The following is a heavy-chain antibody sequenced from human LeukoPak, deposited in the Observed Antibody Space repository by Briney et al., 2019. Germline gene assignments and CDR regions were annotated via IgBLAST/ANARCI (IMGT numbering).Heavy chain of an antibody. V-gene: IGHV4-39*01. Sequence: PSETLSLTCTVSGGSISSYYWSWIRQPPGKGLEWIGSIYYSGSTYYNPSLKSRVTISVDTSKNQFSLKLSSVTAADTAVYYCASAYDFWSGYIDYWGQGTLVTVSS. CDR1: GGSISSYY. J-gene: IGHJ4*02. D-gene: IGHD3-3*01. CDR3: ASAYDFWSGYIDY. CDR2: IYYSGST.